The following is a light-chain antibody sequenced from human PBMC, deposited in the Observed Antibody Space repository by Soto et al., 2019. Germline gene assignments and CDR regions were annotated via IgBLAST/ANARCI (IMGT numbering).Light chain of an antibody. V-gene: IGKV3-15*01. CDR2: GAS. J-gene: IGKJ4*01. CDR1: QSVSSN. Sequence: EIVMTQSPATLSVSPGERATLSCRASQSVSSNLAWYQLKPGQAPRLLIYGASTRATGIPARFSGSGSGTEFTLSISSLQSEDCAVYYCQQYNHWLGLTFGGGTKVEFK. CDR3: QQYNHWLGLT.